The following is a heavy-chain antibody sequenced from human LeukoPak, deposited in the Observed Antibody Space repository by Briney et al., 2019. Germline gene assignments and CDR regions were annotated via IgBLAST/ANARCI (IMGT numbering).Heavy chain of an antibody. D-gene: IGHD2-15*01. V-gene: IGHV5-51*01. CDR1: GYLFSNYW. CDR2: IFPGDSDT. CDR3: ARGICSAGSCHGEYYFDY. J-gene: IGHJ4*02. Sequence: GESLKISFKGSGYLFSNYWIGWVRQMPGKGQGWMGIIFPGDSDTRYSPSFEGRVTISADKSINTAHLQWSSLKASDSGVYYCARGICSAGSCHGEYYFDYWGQGTLVTVAS.